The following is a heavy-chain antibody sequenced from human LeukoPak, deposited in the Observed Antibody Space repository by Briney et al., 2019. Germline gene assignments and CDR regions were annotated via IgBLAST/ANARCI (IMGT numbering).Heavy chain of an antibody. CDR3: ARCPLVRGVILPWFDP. Sequence: SETLSLTCTVSGGSISSGGYYWSWIRQHPGKGLEWIGYIYYSGSTYYNPSLKSRVSISVDTSKNQLSLKLSSVTAADTAVYYCARCPLVRGVILPWFDPWGQGTLVTVSS. CDR1: GGSISSGGYY. J-gene: IGHJ5*02. V-gene: IGHV4-31*03. CDR2: IYYSGST. D-gene: IGHD3-10*01.